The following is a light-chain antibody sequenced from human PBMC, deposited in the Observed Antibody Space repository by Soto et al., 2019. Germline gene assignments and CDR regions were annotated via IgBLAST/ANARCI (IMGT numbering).Light chain of an antibody. CDR2: KAS. V-gene: IGKV1-5*03. CDR1: QSINSG. Sequence: LQMTQSPSTLSASVGDTVTITCRASQSINSGLAWYQQKPGRAPKLLIYKASSLESGVPSRFSGSGYGTEFTLTISRRLPEDFATYYCQQYNYLWTFGQGTKVEIK. CDR3: QQYNYLWT. J-gene: IGKJ1*01.